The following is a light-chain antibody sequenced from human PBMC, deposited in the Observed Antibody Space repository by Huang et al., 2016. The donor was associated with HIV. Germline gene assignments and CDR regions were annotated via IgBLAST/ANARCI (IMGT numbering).Light chain of an antibody. CDR3: QQYGISPPFT. CDR2: DAS. J-gene: IGKJ2*01. Sequence: EIVLTQSPATLSLSPWERATLSCGASQSVDSNYLACYQHKPGLAPRLLMYDASSRATGIPDRFSGSGSGTDFTLTISRLEPEYFAVYYCQQYGISPPFTFGQGTKLEI. V-gene: IGKV3D-20*01. CDR1: QSVDSNY.